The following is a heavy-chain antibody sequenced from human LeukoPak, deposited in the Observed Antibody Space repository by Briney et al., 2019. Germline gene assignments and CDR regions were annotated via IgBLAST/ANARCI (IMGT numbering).Heavy chain of an antibody. J-gene: IGHJ4*02. CDR1: GFTVSSNY. D-gene: IGHD2-8*01. CDR3: ARGGRPYCTNGVCYSSGPWGFDY. Sequence: GGSLRLSCAASGFTVSSNYVSWVRQAPGKGLEWVSVIYSGGSTYYADPVKGRFIISRDNSKNTLYLQMNSLRAEDTAVYYCARGGRPYCTNGVCYSSGPWGFDYWGQGTLVTVSS. V-gene: IGHV3-53*01. CDR2: IYSGGST.